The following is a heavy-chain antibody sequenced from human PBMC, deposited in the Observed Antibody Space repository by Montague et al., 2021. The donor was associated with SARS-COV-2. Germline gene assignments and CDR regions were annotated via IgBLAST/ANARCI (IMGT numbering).Heavy chain of an antibody. Sequence: CAISGDSDCSMRPRCNSNRQSPSSRFQRLGRSYFRSKWKNEYAVSVNRPITINPDTSKNQFSLQVNSVTPEDTAVYYCARGAERYYFYGMNVWGQGTTVTVSS. CDR1: GDSDCSMRPR. V-gene: IGHV6-1*01. D-gene: IGHD6-19*01. J-gene: IGHJ6*02. CDR2: SYFRSKWKN. CDR3: ARGAERYYFYGMNV.